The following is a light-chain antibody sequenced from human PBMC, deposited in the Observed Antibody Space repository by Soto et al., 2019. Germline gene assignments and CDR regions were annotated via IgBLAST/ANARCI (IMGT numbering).Light chain of an antibody. J-gene: IGKJ1*01. CDR2: GAS. CDR1: QSVDSSY. V-gene: IGKV3-20*01. CDR3: QQYGSSPLT. Sequence: EIVLTQSPGTLSLSPGERATLSCRASQSVDSSYLAWYQQKPGQAPRLLMYGASNRATGIPDRISGSGSGTDFTLTINRLEPEDFAVYYCQQYGSSPLTFGQGTKVDIK.